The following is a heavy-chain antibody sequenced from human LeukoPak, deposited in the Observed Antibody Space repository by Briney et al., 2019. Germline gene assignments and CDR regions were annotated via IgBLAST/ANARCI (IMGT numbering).Heavy chain of an antibody. CDR2: IYSGGST. J-gene: IGHJ4*02. D-gene: IGHD2-21*02. Sequence: PGGSLRLSCAASGFTVSSNYMSWVRQAPGKGLEWVSVIYSGGSTYYADSVKGRFTISRDNSKNTLYLQMNSLRAEDTAVYYCARGGLAYCGGDCPWFDYWGQGTLVTVSS. CDR3: ARGGLAYCGGDCPWFDY. CDR1: GFTVSSNY. V-gene: IGHV3-66*01.